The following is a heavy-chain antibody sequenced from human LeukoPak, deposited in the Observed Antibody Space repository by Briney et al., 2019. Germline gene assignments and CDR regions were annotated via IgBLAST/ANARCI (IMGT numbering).Heavy chain of an antibody. CDR1: GFTFRNYW. CDR2: INQDGGAE. Sequence: PGGSLRLSCIASGFTFRNYWMAWVRQAPGKGREGVATINQDGGAEYYVDSVKGRFTISRDNAKNSVYLQLNSLRDEDTAVYYCARDGATNGYDVLDFWGLGTMVIVSS. V-gene: IGHV3-7*01. D-gene: IGHD5-18*01. J-gene: IGHJ3*01. CDR3: ARDGATNGYDVLDF.